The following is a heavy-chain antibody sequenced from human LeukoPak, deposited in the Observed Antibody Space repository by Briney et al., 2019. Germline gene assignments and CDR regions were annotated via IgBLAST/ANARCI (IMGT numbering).Heavy chain of an antibody. J-gene: IGHJ5*02. D-gene: IGHD6-13*01. V-gene: IGHV4-59*01. CDR2: IYYSGST. Sequence: SETLSLTCTVSGGSISSYYWSWIRKPPGKGLEWIGYIYYSGSTNYNPSLKSRVTISVDTSKNQFSLKLSSVTAADTAVYYCARGTAAAGTYWFDPWGQGILVTVSS. CDR1: GGSISSYY. CDR3: ARGTAAAGTYWFDP.